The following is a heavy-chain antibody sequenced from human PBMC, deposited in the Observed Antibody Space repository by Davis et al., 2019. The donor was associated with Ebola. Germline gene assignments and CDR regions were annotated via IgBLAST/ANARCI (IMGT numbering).Heavy chain of an antibody. CDR1: GGTFITYA. CDR3: ARDPHYASAHYFGMDV. V-gene: IGHV1-69*13. Sequence: SVKVSCKTSGGTFITYAISWVRQAPGQGLEWMGGIIPIFGTANYAQNFQGRVTITADESTSTAYMELSSLTSEDTAVYYCARDPHYASAHYFGMDVWGRGTTVTVSS. CDR2: IIPIFGTA. J-gene: IGHJ6*04. D-gene: IGHD2-2*01.